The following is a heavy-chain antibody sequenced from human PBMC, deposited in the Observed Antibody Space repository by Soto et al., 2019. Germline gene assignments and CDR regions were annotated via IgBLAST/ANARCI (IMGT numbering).Heavy chain of an antibody. V-gene: IGHV4-59*01. CDR1: GASITTYY. CDR2: ISYSGST. D-gene: IGHD2-15*01. Sequence: SETLSLTCTVSGASITTYYWSWIRQPPGKGLEWIGYISYSGSTDYNPSLKSRATISFDASKNQISLQVRSATAADAAVYYCARDLKEYCSDGKCNWFDPWSQGTLVTVSS. CDR3: ARDLKEYCSDGKCNWFDP. J-gene: IGHJ5*02.